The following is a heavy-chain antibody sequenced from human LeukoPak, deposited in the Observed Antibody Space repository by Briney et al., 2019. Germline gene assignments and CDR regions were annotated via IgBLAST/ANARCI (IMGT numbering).Heavy chain of an antibody. CDR1: GFTFSSYA. V-gene: IGHV3-30*04. D-gene: IGHD2-2*01. Sequence: PGGSLRLSCAASGFTFSSYAMHWVRQAPGKGLEGVAVISYDGSNKYYADSVKGRFTISRDNSKNTLYLQMNSLRAEDTAVYYCAREEPYCSSTSCYLGYGMDVWGKGTTVTVSS. CDR2: ISYDGSNK. J-gene: IGHJ6*04. CDR3: AREEPYCSSTSCYLGYGMDV.